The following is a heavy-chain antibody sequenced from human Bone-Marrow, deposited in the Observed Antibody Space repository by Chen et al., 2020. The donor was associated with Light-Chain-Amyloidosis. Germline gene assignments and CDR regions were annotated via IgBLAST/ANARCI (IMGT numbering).Heavy chain of an antibody. J-gene: IGHJ4*02. D-gene: IGHD3-10*01. CDR3: AKVLSAFDGSYNFDH. Sequence: EVHLVETGGALIQPGGSLRLSCAASGFSVSRSYMSWVRQASGKGLEWVSSISSTGSAAYYADTVKGRFTISRDNSKNTVHLQMDNLRAEDTAMYYCAKVLSAFDGSYNFDHWGRGNLVTVSS. V-gene: IGHV3-53*02. CDR1: GFSVSRSY. CDR2: ISSTGSAA.